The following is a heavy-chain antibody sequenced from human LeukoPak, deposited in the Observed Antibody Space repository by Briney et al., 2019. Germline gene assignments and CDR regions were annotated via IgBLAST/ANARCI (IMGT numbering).Heavy chain of an antibody. Sequence: GGSLRLSCAASGFTFSSYSMNWVRQAPGKGLEWVSSISSSSSYIYYADSVKGRFTISRDNAKNSLYLQMNSLRAEDTAVYYCARGHCSSTSCYGWLDPWGQGTLVTVSS. CDR2: ISSSSSYI. CDR3: ARGHCSSTSCYGWLDP. CDR1: GFTFSSYS. D-gene: IGHD2-2*01. V-gene: IGHV3-21*01. J-gene: IGHJ5*02.